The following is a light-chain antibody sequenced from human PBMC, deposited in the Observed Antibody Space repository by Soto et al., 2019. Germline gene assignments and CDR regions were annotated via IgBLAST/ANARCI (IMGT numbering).Light chain of an antibody. CDR2: PDT. V-gene: IGLV3-1*01. J-gene: IGLJ2*01. CDR3: QTCDNGIAV. Sequence: SYELTQPPSVSVSPGQTASITCSGDKLGDKYACWYQQKPGQSPVLVIYPDTKRPSGVPERFSGSNSGNTVTLTISGAQAMDEADYYCQTCDNGIAVFGGGTKLTVL. CDR1: KLGDKY.